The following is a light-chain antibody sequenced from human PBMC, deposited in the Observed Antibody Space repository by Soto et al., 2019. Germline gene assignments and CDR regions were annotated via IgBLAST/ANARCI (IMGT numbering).Light chain of an antibody. J-gene: IGKJ2*01. CDR1: QSISGW. CDR2: KAS. Sequence: DVQMTQSPSTLSASVGDRVTITCRASQSISGWLAWYQQRPGKAPKLMIYKASTLETGVPSRFSGSGSGTEFTLTINNLQPDDFATYYCQQSYSTPRTFGQGTKLEIK. CDR3: QQSYSTPRT. V-gene: IGKV1-5*03.